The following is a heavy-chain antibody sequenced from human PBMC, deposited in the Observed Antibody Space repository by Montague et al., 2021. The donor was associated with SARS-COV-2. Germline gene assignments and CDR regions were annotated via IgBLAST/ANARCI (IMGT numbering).Heavy chain of an antibody. CDR2: IYSSGNT. CDR1: GGSINYYY. V-gene: IGHV4-4*07. D-gene: IGHD6-13*01. J-gene: IGHJ4*02. CDR3: ARGDHPTTASWYFFDS. Sequence: SETLSLTCTVSGGSINYYYWHWLRQSAGKGLEWIGRIYSSGNTNSNPSLESRVFMSADSSQNQFSLKLNSVTAADTAVYYCARGDHPTTASWYFFDSWGQGALVTVSS.